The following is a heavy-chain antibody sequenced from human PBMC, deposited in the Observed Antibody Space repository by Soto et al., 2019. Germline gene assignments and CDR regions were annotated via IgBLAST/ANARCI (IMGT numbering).Heavy chain of an antibody. CDR1: GGSFSGYY. CDR2: INHSGST. V-gene: IGHV4-34*01. CDR3: APDGGGRWIQQYWYFDL. J-gene: IGHJ2*01. D-gene: IGHD5-18*01. Sequence: SETLSLTCAVYGGSFSGYYWSWIRQPPGKGLEWIGEINHSGSTNYNPSLKSRVTISVDTSKNQFSLKLSSVTAADTGVYYCAPDGGGRWIQQYWYFDLWGRGTLVTVAS.